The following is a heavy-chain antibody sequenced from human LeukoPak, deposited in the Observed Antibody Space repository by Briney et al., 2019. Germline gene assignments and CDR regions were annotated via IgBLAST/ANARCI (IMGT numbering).Heavy chain of an antibody. D-gene: IGHD1-26*01. CDR3: ARHRNSGSWPSGGYFDY. CDR1: GFTFSSYSMN. V-gene: IGHV4-39*01. CDR2: IYYSGST. J-gene: IGHJ4*02. Sequence: ESLRLSCAASGFTFSSYSMNWVRQPPGKGLEWIGSIYYSGSTYYNPSLKSRVTISVDTSKSQFSLNLSSATATDTAIYYCARHRNSGSWPSGGYFDYWGQGTLVTVSS.